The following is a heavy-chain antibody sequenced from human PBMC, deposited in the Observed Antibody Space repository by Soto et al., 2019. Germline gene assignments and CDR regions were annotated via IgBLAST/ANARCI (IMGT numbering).Heavy chain of an antibody. CDR2: IYPGDRET. Sequence: PGESLKISCQSSGYTFSNFWIGWVRQLPGKGLEWMGVIYPGDRETRYTPSFHGKVTISADKSINTPYLQWNSLDASETAFYFCAGSPRSRPYFDYWGQGALVTV. V-gene: IGHV5-51*01. CDR1: GYTFSNFW. D-gene: IGHD6-13*01. J-gene: IGHJ4*02. CDR3: AGSPRSRPYFDY.